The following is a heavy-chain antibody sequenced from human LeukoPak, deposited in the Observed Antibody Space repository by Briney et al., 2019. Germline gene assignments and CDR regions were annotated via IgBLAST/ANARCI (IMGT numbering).Heavy chain of an antibody. J-gene: IGHJ5*02. CDR2: ISSSSSYI. D-gene: IGHD3-10*02. Sequence: GGSLRLSCAASGFTFSTYSLTWVRQAPGKGLEWVSSISSSSSYIHYADSVKGRFTISRDNAKNSLYLQMNNLRAEDTAVYYYARDLVFGELLPYSWFDPWGQGTLVTVSS. CDR1: GFTFSTYS. CDR3: ARDLVFGELLPYSWFDP. V-gene: IGHV3-21*01.